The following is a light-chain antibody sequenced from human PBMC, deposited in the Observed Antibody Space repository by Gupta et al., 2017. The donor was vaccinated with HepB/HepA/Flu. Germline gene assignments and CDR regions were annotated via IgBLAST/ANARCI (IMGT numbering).Light chain of an antibody. J-gene: IGKJ5*01. CDR1: QGISSW. Sequence: DIQMTQSPSSVSASVGDRVTITCRASQGISSWLASYQQKPGKAPKLLIYAASSLQSGVQSRFSGSGTGTDFTLTTSSLQPEDCATCYGQQAGTFGQGTRVKIK. CDR3: QQAGT. CDR2: AAS. V-gene: IGKV1-12*01.